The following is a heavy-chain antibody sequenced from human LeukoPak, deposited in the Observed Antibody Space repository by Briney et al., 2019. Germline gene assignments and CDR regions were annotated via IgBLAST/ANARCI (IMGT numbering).Heavy chain of an antibody. Sequence: ASVKVSCKASGYTFTGYYMHWVRQAPGQGLEWMGWINPNSGGTNYAQKFQGRVTMTRDTSISTAYMELSRLRSDDTAVYYCASHIRGKDYGGNSVGFQHWGQGTLVTVSS. CDR2: INPNSGGT. V-gene: IGHV1-2*02. D-gene: IGHD4-23*01. CDR1: GYTFTGYY. J-gene: IGHJ1*01. CDR3: ASHIRGKDYGGNSVGFQH.